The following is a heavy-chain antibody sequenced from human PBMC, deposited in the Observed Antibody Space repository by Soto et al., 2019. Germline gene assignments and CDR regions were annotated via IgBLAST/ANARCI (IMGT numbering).Heavy chain of an antibody. CDR1: GGSISSSSYY. J-gene: IGHJ5*02. CDR2: IYYSGST. CDR3: ARHLAADFWSGYARGLGNWFDP. D-gene: IGHD3-3*01. Sequence: PSETLSLTCTVSGGSISSSSYYWGWIRQPPGKGLEWIGSIYYSGSTYYNPSLKSRVTISVDTSKNQFPLKLSSVTAVDTAVYYCARHLAADFWSGYARGLGNWFDPWSQGTLVTVSS. V-gene: IGHV4-39*01.